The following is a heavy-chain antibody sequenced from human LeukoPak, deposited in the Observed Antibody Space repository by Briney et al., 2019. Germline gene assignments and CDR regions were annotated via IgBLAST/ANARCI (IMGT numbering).Heavy chain of an antibody. Sequence: SETLSLTCTVSGGPIRNYYWSWIRQSPEKGLEWIAYLFYTGNTKYNPSLESRVTISVDMSKNQIFLNLTSVTAADTALYYCAREDAFDIWGPGTMVPVSA. J-gene: IGHJ3*02. CDR2: LFYTGNT. V-gene: IGHV4-59*01. CDR3: AREDAFDI. CDR1: GGPIRNYY.